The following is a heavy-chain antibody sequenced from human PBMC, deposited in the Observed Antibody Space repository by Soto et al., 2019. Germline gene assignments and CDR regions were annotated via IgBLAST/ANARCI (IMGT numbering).Heavy chain of an antibody. J-gene: IGHJ4*02. D-gene: IGHD3-22*01. Sequence: GKGLEWMGWINPSDGNRNFAQKFEDRVTMTTATSTNTVFLELRSLKSDDTAIYYCARDRLRGYDSSGFYSWGQGTMVTVSS. V-gene: IGHV1-18*01. CDR2: INPSDGNR. CDR3: ARDRLRGYDSSGFYS.